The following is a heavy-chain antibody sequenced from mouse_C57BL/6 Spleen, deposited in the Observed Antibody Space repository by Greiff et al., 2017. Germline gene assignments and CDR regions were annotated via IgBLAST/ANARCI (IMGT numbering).Heavy chain of an antibody. V-gene: IGHV14-4*01. J-gene: IGHJ2*01. CDR2: IDPENGDT. Sequence: VQLQQSGAELVRPGASVKLSCTASGFNIKDDYMHWVKQRPEQGLEWIGWIDPENGDTEYASKFQGKATITADTSSNTAYLQLSSLTSEDTAVYYCTTRGTTVVDFYYWGQGTTLTVSS. CDR3: TTRGTTVVDFYY. CDR1: GFNIKDDY. D-gene: IGHD1-1*01.